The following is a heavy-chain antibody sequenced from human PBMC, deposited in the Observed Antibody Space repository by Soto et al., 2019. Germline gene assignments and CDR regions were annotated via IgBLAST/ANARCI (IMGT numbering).Heavy chain of an antibody. Sequence: ASVKVSCKASGYTFTSYGMSWVRQAPGQGLEWMGWISAYNGNTNYAQKLQGRVTMTTDTSTSTAYMELRSLRSDDTAVYYCARRGGNSHYYYYGMDVWGQGTTVTVSS. CDR3: ARRGGNSHYYYYGMDV. J-gene: IGHJ6*02. V-gene: IGHV1-18*01. CDR1: GYTFTSYG. CDR2: ISAYNGNT. D-gene: IGHD4-4*01.